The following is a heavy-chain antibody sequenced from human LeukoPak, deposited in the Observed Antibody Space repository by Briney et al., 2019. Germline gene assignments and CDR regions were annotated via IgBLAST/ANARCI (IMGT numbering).Heavy chain of an antibody. CDR3: ARVQSGYNQRYFYCYMDV. Sequence: PGGSLRLSCAASGFTFSSYEMNWVRQAPGKGLEWVSYISSSGSTIYYADSVKGRFISSRDNTKNSLYLQMSSLRAEDTAVYYCARVQSGYNQRYFYCYMDVWGKGTTVTVSS. CDR2: ISSSGSTI. D-gene: IGHD5-12*01. J-gene: IGHJ6*03. CDR1: GFTFSSYE. V-gene: IGHV3-48*03.